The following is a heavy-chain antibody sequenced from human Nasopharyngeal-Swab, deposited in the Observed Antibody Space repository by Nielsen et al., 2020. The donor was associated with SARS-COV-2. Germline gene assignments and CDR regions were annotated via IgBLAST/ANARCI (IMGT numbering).Heavy chain of an antibody. CDR1: GFTFSSYD. Sequence: GGSLRLSCAASGFTFSSYDMHWVRQATGKGLEWVSGISWNSGSIGYADSVKGRFTISRDNAKNSLYLQMNSLRAEDTALYYCAKGHRYCSGGSCYPIAFDIWGQGTMVTVSS. D-gene: IGHD2-15*01. CDR2: ISWNSGSI. CDR3: AKGHRYCSGGSCYPIAFDI. V-gene: IGHV3-9*01. J-gene: IGHJ3*02.